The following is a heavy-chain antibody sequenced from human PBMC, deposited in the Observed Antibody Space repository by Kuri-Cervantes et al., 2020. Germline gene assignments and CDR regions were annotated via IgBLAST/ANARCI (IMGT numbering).Heavy chain of an antibody. D-gene: IGHD3-22*01. V-gene: IGHV3-30-3*01. CDR3: ARHTAPTLEYYYDSSGFSY. CDR1: GFTFSSYA. J-gene: IGHJ4*02. CDR2: ISYDGSNK. Sequence: GESLKISCAASGFTFSSYAMHWVRQAPGKGLEWVAVISYDGSNKYYADSVKGRFTISRDNSKNTLYLQMNSLRAEDTAVYYCARHTAPTLEYYYDSSGFSYWGQGTLVTVSS.